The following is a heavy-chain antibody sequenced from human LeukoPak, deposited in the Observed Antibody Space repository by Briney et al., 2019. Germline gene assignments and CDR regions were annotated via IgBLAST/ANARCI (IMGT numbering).Heavy chain of an antibody. CDR1: GYTFTSYY. Sequence: ASVKVSCKASGYTFTSYYMHWVRQAPGQGLEWMGIINPSGGSTSYAQKFQGRVTMTRDTSTSTVYMELSSLRSEDTAVYYCARVVETTVTTHWFDPWGQGTLVTVSS. CDR2: INPSGGST. CDR3: ARVVETTVTTHWFDP. V-gene: IGHV1-46*01. J-gene: IGHJ5*02. D-gene: IGHD4-17*01.